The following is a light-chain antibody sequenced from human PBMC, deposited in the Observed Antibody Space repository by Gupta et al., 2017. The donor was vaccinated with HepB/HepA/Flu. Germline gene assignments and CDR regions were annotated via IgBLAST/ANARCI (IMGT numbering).Light chain of an antibody. J-gene: IGLJ3*02. V-gene: IGLV1-44*01. Sequence: HSLLPPPLSAPETAGPCPAIPCSGSSPNNGSNTVNWYQQLPGTAPKLLIYSNHQRPSGVPDRFSGSKSGTSASLAISGLQSEDEADYYCAAWDDSLNGWVFGGGTKLTVL. CDR3: AAWDDSLNGWV. CDR1: SPNNGSNT. CDR2: SNH.